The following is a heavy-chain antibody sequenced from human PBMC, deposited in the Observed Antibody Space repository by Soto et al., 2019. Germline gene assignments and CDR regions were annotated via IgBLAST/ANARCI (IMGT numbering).Heavy chain of an antibody. CDR3: ARGNWNYYFDY. Sequence: GGSLRLSCAASGLTFSSYEMNWVRQAPGKGLEWVSYISSGGGTTYYADSVKGRFTISRDNAKNSLYLQMNSLRGEDTALYYCARGNWNYYFDYWGQGTLVTVSS. J-gene: IGHJ4*02. V-gene: IGHV3-48*03. CDR2: ISSGGGTT. D-gene: IGHD1-7*01. CDR1: GLTFSSYE.